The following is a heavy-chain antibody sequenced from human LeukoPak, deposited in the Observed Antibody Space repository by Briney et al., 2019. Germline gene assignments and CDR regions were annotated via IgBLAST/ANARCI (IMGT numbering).Heavy chain of an antibody. CDR3: AKSPSITMVRGVIPFDY. J-gene: IGHJ4*02. CDR2: ISGSGGST. D-gene: IGHD3-10*01. CDR1: GFTFSSYA. V-gene: IGHV3-23*01. Sequence: PGGSLRLYCAASGFTFSSYAMSWVRQAPGKGLEWVSAISGSGGSTYYADSVKGRFTISRDTSKNTLYLQMNSLRAEDTAVYYCAKSPSITMVRGVIPFDYWGQGTLVTVSS.